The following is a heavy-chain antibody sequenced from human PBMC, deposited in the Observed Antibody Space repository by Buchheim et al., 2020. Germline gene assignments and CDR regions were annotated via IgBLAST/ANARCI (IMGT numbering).Heavy chain of an antibody. CDR2: IYYSGST. CDR1: GGSISSYY. CDR3: AKENWNYVGGDAFDI. J-gene: IGHJ3*02. Sequence: QVQLQESGPGLVKPSETLSLTCTVSGGSISSYYLSWIRQPPGKGLEWIGYIYYSGSTNYNPSLKSRVTISVDTSKNQFSLLLSSVTAADTDVYYCAKENWNYVGGDAFDIWGQGT. V-gene: IGHV4-59*01. D-gene: IGHD1-7*01.